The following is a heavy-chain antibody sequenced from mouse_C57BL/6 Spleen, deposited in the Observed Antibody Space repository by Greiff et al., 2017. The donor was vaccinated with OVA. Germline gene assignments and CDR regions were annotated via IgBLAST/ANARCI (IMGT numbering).Heavy chain of an antibody. Sequence: QVQLQQPGAELVKPGASVKLSCKASGYTFTSYWMQWVKQRPGQGLEWIGEIDPSDSYTNYNQKFKGKATLTVDTSSSTAYMQLSSLTSEDSAVYDCARKGDGDYYAMDYWGQGTSVTVSS. J-gene: IGHJ4*01. CDR2: IDPSDSYT. V-gene: IGHV1-50*01. CDR3: ARKGDGDYYAMDY. CDR1: GYTFTSYW.